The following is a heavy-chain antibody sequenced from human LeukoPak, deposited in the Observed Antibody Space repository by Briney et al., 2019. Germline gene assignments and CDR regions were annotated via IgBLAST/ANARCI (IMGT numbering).Heavy chain of an antibody. CDR3: AKEIIVVVPAATTSDYMDV. Sequence: PGGSLRLSCAASGFTFSSYGIHWVRQAPGKGLEWVAFIRYDGSNKFYADSVKGRFTISRDNSKNTLYLQMNSLRAEDTAVYYCAKEIIVVVPAATTSDYMDVWGKGTTVTISS. D-gene: IGHD2-2*01. J-gene: IGHJ6*03. CDR2: IRYDGSNK. CDR1: GFTFSSYG. V-gene: IGHV3-30*02.